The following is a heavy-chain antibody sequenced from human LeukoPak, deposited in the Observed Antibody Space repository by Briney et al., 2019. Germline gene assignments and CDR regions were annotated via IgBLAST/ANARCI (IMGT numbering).Heavy chain of an antibody. D-gene: IGHD3-22*01. J-gene: IGHJ4*02. Sequence: GGSLRLSCAASGFTFNNYALAWVRQTPEKGLECVLAISGDGVSPYYVDSVRGRFTISRDNSKNTLYLQMNTLRAEDTAIYYCARDPRYSYDDSGTFDSWGQGTLVIVSS. CDR1: GFTFNNYA. V-gene: IGHV3-23*01. CDR2: ISGDGVSP. CDR3: ARDPRYSYDDSGTFDS.